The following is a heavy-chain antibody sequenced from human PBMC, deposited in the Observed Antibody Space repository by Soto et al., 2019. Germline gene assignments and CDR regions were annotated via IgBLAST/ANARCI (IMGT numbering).Heavy chain of an antibody. D-gene: IGHD3-10*01. CDR2: IKTDGSST. J-gene: IGHJ4*02. V-gene: IGHV3-74*01. Sequence: GGSLRLSCAASGFTFSSYWMHWVRQGPGKGLVWVSRIKTDGSSTNYADSVKGRFTISRDNAKNTLYLQMNSLRAEDTAVYYCARGGLSNSGTYSKDSWGQGTLVTVSS. CDR3: ARGGLSNSGTYSKDS. CDR1: GFTFSSYW.